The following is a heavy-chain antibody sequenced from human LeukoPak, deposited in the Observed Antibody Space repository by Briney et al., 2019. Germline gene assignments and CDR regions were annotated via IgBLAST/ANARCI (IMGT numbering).Heavy chain of an antibody. CDR3: ARGLRSLMVYAGDDY. J-gene: IGHJ4*02. D-gene: IGHD2-8*01. Sequence: PSETLSLTCAVSGGSISSGDYSWSWIRQPPGKGLEWLGYIYHSGSTYYNPSLKSRVTISVDTSKKQFSLKLSSVTAADTAVYYCARGLRSLMVYAGDDYWGQGTLVTVSS. CDR2: IYHSGST. CDR1: GGSISSGDYS. V-gene: IGHV4-30-2*01.